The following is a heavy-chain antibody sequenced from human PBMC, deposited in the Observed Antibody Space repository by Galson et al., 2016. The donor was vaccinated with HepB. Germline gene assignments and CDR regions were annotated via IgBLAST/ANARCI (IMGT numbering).Heavy chain of an antibody. Sequence: SLRLSCAVSGFTFNKYSMNWVRQATGKGLEWVSSISGSGRYIYYTDSVQGRFTISRDNANNSLFLQMNSLTAEDTAVYYCAREAHDILTGYNEGMDVWGQGTTVTVSS. CDR3: AREAHDILTGYNEGMDV. J-gene: IGHJ6*02. V-gene: IGHV3-21*01. D-gene: IGHD3-9*01. CDR1: GFTFNKYS. CDR2: ISGSGRYI.